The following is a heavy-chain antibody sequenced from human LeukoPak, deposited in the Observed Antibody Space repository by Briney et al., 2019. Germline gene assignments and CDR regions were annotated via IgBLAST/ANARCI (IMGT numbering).Heavy chain of an antibody. Sequence: ASVKVSCKASGYTFTSYGISWVRQAPGQGLEWMGWISAYNGNTNYAQRLQGRVTMTTDTSTSTAYMELRSLRSDDTAVYYCARSSPRDSGYDLRAKFDYWGQGTLVTVSS. CDR3: ARSSPRDSGYDLRAKFDY. CDR2: ISAYNGNT. V-gene: IGHV1-18*01. J-gene: IGHJ4*02. D-gene: IGHD5-12*01. CDR1: GYTFTSYG.